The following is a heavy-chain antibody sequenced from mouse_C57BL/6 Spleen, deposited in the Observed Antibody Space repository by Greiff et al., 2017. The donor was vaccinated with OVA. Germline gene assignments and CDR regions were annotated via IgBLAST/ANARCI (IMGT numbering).Heavy chain of an antibody. CDR2: IDPETGGT. V-gene: IGHV1-15*01. CDR3: TIEWDLIFAY. D-gene: IGHD1-3*01. Sequence: VQLQQSGAELVRPGASVTLSCKASGYTFTDYEMHWVKQTPVHGLEWIGAIDPETGGTAYNQKFKGKAILTADKSSSTAYMELRSLTSEDSAVYYCTIEWDLIFAYWGQGTLVTVSA. J-gene: IGHJ3*01. CDR1: GYTFTDYE.